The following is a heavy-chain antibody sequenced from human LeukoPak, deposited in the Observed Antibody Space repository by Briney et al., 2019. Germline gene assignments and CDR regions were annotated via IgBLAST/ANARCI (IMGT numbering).Heavy chain of an antibody. D-gene: IGHD6-19*01. CDR2: INHSGST. J-gene: IGHJ4*02. CDR3: ARDYVGVAGTFDY. CDR1: GGSFSGYY. Sequence: PSETLSLTCAVYGGSFSGYYWSWIRQPPGKGLEWIGEINHSGSTNYNPSLKSRVSTSVDTSKNQFSLKLSSVTAADTAVYFCARDYVGVAGTFDYWGQGTLVTVS. V-gene: IGHV4-34*01.